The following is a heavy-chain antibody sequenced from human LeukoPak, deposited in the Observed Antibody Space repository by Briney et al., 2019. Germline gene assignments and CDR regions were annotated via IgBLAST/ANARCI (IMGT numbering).Heavy chain of an antibody. V-gene: IGHV1-2*02. J-gene: IGHJ4*02. CDR2: ISAYNGNT. CDR1: GYTFTGYY. Sequence: VASVKVSCKASGYTFTGYYMHWVRQAPGQGLEWMGWISAYNGNTNYAQKFQGRVTMTRDTSTSTVYMELSSLRSEDTAVYYCARVSDYGDYVYGYWGQGTLVTVSS. D-gene: IGHD4-17*01. CDR3: ARVSDYGDYVYGY.